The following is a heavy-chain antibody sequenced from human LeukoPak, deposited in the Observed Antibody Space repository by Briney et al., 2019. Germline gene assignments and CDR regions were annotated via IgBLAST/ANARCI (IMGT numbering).Heavy chain of an antibody. J-gene: IGHJ6*02. CDR3: ARDPARGYCSSTSCYFAYYYYGMDV. D-gene: IGHD2-2*01. V-gene: IGHV1-2*02. CDR2: INPNSGGT. Sequence: ASVKVSCKASGYTFTGYYMHWVRQAPGQGLEWMGWINPNSGGTNYAQKFQGRVTMTRDTSISTAYMELSRLRSDDTAVYYCARDPARGYCSSTSCYFAYYYYGMDVWGQGTTVTVSS. CDR1: GYTFTGYY.